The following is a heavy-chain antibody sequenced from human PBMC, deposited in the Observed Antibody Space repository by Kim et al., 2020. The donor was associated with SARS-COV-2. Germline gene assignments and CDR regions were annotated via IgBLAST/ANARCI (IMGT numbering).Heavy chain of an antibody. CDR2: INPDGSQE. D-gene: IGHD3-3*01. CDR3: ARHLDWAFDI. J-gene: IGHJ3*02. CDR1: GLTFSTYW. Sequence: GGSLRLSCVVSGLTFSTYWMTWLRHTPGKGLEWVANINPDGSQEFYVPSVKGRFTISRDNAKSSLYLQMNNLRGDDTDIYYCARHLDWAFDIWGQGTTVTVS. V-gene: IGHV3-7*03.